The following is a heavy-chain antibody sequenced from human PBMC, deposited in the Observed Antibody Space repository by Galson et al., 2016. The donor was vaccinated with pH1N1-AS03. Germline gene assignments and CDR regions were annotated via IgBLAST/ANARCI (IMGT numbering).Heavy chain of an antibody. J-gene: IGHJ3*01. V-gene: IGHV5-51*01. CDR2: IYPGDSDT. D-gene: IGHD6-13*01. CDR3: ARDWGFSWTSRPTFDF. Sequence: QSGAEVKKPGESLRISCETSGYTFTSYWIAWVRQMPGQGLEWMGIIYPGDSDTRYSTSFQGQVTISADMSIRTAYLQWSSLKASDNAVYYCARDWGFSWTSRPTFDFWGQGTMVAVSA. CDR1: GYTFTSYW.